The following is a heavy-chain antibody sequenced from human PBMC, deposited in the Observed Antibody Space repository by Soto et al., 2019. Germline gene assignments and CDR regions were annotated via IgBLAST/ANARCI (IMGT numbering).Heavy chain of an antibody. CDR3: ARGWAHLDP. CDR2: MKEDGSEK. Sequence: EVQLVESGGGLVQPGGSLRLSCAASGFPFSSYWMTWVRQAPGKGLEWVANMKEDGSEKYHVDSGFTIPRDNAKNLLYLQMNSLRAEDTAVYYCARGWAHLDPWGQGTLVTVSP. CDR1: GFPFSSYW. D-gene: IGHD3-16*01. J-gene: IGHJ5*02. V-gene: IGHV3-7*01.